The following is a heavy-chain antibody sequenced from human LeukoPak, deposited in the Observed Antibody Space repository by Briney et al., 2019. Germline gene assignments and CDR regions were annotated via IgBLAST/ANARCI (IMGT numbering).Heavy chain of an antibody. CDR3: ARDLRSSSSSGINYYGMGV. J-gene: IGHJ6*02. V-gene: IGHV4-31*03. CDR2: IYYSGST. CDR1: GGSISRSGYY. D-gene: IGHD6-6*01. Sequence: SETLSLTRTVSGGSISRSGYYWSWIRQHPGKGLEWIGYIYYSGSTYYNPSLKSRVTISVDTSKNQFSLKLSSVTAADTAVYYCARDLRSSSSSGINYYGMGVWGQGTTVTVSS.